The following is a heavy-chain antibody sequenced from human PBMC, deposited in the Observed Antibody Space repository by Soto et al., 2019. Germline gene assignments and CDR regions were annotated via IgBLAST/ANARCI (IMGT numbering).Heavy chain of an antibody. J-gene: IGHJ4*02. V-gene: IGHV1-24*01. D-gene: IGHD6-6*01. CDR1: GYTLTELS. Sequence: ASVKVSCKVSGYTLTELSMHWVRQAPGKGLEWMGGFDPEDGETIYAQKFQGRVTMTEDTSTDTAYMELSSLRSEDTAVYYCATGPIAARPYLLNFDYWGQGTLVTVSS. CDR3: ATGPIAARPYLLNFDY. CDR2: FDPEDGET.